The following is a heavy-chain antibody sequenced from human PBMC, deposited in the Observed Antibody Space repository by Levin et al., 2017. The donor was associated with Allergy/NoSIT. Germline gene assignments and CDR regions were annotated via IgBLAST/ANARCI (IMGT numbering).Heavy chain of an antibody. CDR1: GFIFSNFG. CDR2: ISGRGDRT. Sequence: GESLKISCAASGFIFSNFGMRWVRQAPGKGLEWVSGISGRGDRTLYADFVKGRLTISRDNSKNTLVLQMSSLRAEDTAVYYCAKAIDFGDNYYSDYWGQGSLVTVSS. CDR3: AKAIDFGDNYYSDY. V-gene: IGHV3-23*01. J-gene: IGHJ4*02. D-gene: IGHD4-17*01.